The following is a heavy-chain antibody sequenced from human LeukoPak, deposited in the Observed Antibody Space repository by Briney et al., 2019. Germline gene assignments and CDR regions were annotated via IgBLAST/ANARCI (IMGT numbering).Heavy chain of an antibody. CDR3: ARLRGPTVVTPVYY. J-gene: IGHJ4*02. CDR2: INPNSGGT. Sequence: ASVKVSCKASGYTFTSYAMNWVRQAPGQGLEWMGWINPNSGGTNYAQKFQGRVTMTTDTSISTAYMELTRLTSDDTAVYYCARLRGPTVVTPVYYWGQGTLVTVSS. D-gene: IGHD4-23*01. V-gene: IGHV1-2*02. CDR1: GYTFTSYA.